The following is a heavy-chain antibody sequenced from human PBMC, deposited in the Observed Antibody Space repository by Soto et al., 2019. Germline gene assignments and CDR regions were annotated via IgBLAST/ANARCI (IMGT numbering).Heavy chain of an antibody. CDR2: IIPIFGTA. CDR3: ASRYCSSTSCYSRGYYYYGMDV. CDR1: GGTFSSYA. D-gene: IGHD2-2*01. J-gene: IGHJ6*02. V-gene: IGHV1-69*06. Sequence: SVKVSCKASGGTFSSYAISWVRQAPGQGLEWMGGIIPIFGTANYAQKFQGRVTITADKSTSTAYMELSSLRSEDTAVYYCASRYCSSTSCYSRGYYYYGMDVWGQGTTVTVSS.